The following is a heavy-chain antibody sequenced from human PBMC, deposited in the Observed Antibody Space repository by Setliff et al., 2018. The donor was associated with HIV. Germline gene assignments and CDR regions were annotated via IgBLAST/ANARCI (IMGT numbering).Heavy chain of an antibody. CDR3: ARDCLLGIDY. J-gene: IGHJ4*02. V-gene: IGHV4-31*03. CDR1: GGSISSGGYY. Sequence: PSETLSLTCTVSGGSISSGGYYWSWIRQHPGKGLEWIGYIYYSGSTYYNPSLKSRVTISVDTSKNQFSLKLSSVTAADTAVYYCARDCLLGIDYWGQGTLVTVSS. CDR2: IYYSGST.